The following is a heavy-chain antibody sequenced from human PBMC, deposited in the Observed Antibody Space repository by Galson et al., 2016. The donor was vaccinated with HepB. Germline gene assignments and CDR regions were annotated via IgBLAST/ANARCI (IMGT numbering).Heavy chain of an antibody. CDR1: GYTFTSNH. Sequence: SVKVSCKASGYTFTSNHMHWLRQAPGQGLEWMGIITPSNGDTGYAQKFKGRLTMTRGTATSTVYMEMTSLTSEDTAVYYCARERPDEHRSVDYWAPGTLVTVAS. D-gene: IGHD2-21*01. V-gene: IGHV1-46*01. CDR3: ARERPDEHRSVDY. CDR2: ITPSNGDT. J-gene: IGHJ4*02.